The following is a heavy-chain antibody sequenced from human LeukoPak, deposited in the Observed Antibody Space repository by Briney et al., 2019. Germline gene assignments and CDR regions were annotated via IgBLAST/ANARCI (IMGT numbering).Heavy chain of an antibody. CDR3: ARNTYYYDSESSFDVFDI. V-gene: IGHV4-30-4*01. Sequence: PSETLSLTCTVSGGSISSGDMYWSWIRQSPGKGLEWIGYIYHSGSSYYNPSLKSRVTISPDTSKNQFSLKLSSVTAADTAVYYCARNTYYYDSESSFDVFDIWGQGTVVTVSS. J-gene: IGHJ3*02. D-gene: IGHD3-10*01. CDR1: GGSISSGDMY. CDR2: IYHSGSS.